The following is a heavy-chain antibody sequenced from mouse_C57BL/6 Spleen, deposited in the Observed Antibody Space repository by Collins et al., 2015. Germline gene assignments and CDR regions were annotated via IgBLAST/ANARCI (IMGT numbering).Heavy chain of an antibody. CDR3: ASLYSNFYAMDY. D-gene: IGHD2-5*01. Sequence: ITCTVSGFSLTSYAISWVRQPPGKGLEWLGVIWTGGGTNYNSALKSRLSISKDNSKSQVFLKMNSLQTDDTARYYCASLYSNFYAMDYWGQGTSVTVSS. J-gene: IGHJ4*01. CDR2: IWTGGGT. CDR1: GFSLTSYA. V-gene: IGHV2-9-1*01.